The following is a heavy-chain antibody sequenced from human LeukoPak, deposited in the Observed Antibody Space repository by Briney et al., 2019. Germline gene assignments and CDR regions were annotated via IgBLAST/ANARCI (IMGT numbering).Heavy chain of an antibody. V-gene: IGHV3-30*18. CDR3: AKDLALLWFGGFADY. CDR1: GFTFSSDG. Sequence: GGSLRLSCAASGFTFSSDGMHWVRQAPGKGLEWVAVISYDGSNKYYADSVKGRFTISRDNSKDTLYLQMNSLRAEDTAVYYCAKDLALLWFGGFADYWGQGTLVTVSS. J-gene: IGHJ4*02. CDR2: ISYDGSNK. D-gene: IGHD3-10*01.